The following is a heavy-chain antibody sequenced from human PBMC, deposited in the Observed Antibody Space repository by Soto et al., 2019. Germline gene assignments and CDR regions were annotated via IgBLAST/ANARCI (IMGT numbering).Heavy chain of an antibody. Sequence: QVQLVQSGAEVEKPGASVTLSCKASRYTFTNFHMHWVRQAPGQGLERLGVINPSSGAATYQQKFQGRVTMTRDTSTSTVYMVLSDLRSEDTAVYYCARIAGPCLTYFDFWGQGTPVTVSS. CDR2: INPSSGAA. J-gene: IGHJ4*02. CDR3: ARIAGPCLTYFDF. V-gene: IGHV1-46*01. CDR1: RYTFTNFH. D-gene: IGHD3-9*01.